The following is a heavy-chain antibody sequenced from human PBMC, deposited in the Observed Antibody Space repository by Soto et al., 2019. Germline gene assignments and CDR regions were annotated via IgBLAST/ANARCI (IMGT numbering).Heavy chain of an antibody. D-gene: IGHD2-15*01. CDR3: AREGAVVIAATILNPWFDP. Sequence: SETLSLTCTVYGGSFYGYFWSWIRQPPGKGLEWIGEISHSGSTNYNPSLKSRLTITLDTSKNQFSLKLNSVTAADTAVYYCAREGAVVIAATILNPWFDPWGQGTLVTVSS. J-gene: IGHJ5*02. CDR2: ISHSGST. CDR1: GGSFYGYF. V-gene: IGHV4-34*01.